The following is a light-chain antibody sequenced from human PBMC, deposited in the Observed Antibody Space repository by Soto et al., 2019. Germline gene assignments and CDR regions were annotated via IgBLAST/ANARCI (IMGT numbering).Light chain of an antibody. V-gene: IGLV1-51*01. J-gene: IGLJ2*01. CDR1: SSNIGAGSD. Sequence: QSVLTQPPSVSGAPGQRVTISCSGSSSNIGAGSDVHWYQQLPGTAPKLLIYDNNKRPSGIPDRFSGSKSGTSGTLDITGLQTGDEADYYCATWDGSLPGEVFGGGTKLTVL. CDR3: ATWDGSLPGEV. CDR2: DNN.